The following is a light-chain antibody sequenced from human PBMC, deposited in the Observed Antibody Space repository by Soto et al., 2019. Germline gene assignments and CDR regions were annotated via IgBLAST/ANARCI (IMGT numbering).Light chain of an antibody. Sequence: IVMTQSPDSLAVSLGERATINCKSSQSILYSSNNKNYLAWYQQKPGQPPKLLIYWASTRESGVPDRFSGSGSGTDFTLTISGLQAEDVAVYYCQQYYSIPPTFGGGTKVEIK. CDR1: QSILYSSNNKNY. CDR3: QQYYSIPPT. J-gene: IGKJ4*01. V-gene: IGKV4-1*01. CDR2: WAS.